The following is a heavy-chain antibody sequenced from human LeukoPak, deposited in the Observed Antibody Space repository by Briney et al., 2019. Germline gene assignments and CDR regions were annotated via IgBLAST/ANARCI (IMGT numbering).Heavy chain of an antibody. CDR2: IYYSGST. V-gene: IGHV4-39*01. J-gene: IGHJ1*01. CDR1: GGSISSCSYY. D-gene: IGHD3-3*02. CDR3: ASTSITYFQH. Sequence: PSETLSLTCTVSGGSISSCSYYWGWIRQPPGKGLEWIGSIYYSGSTYYNPSLKSRVTISVDTSKNQFSLKLSSVTAADTAVYYCASTSITYFQHWGQGTLVTVSS.